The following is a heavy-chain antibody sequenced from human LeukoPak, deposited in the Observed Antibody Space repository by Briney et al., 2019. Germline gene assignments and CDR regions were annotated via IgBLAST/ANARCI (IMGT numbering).Heavy chain of an antibody. J-gene: IGHJ4*02. Sequence: PSETLSLTCAVYGGSFGDYHWSWIRQPPGKGLEWIGEINHSGTTHYNPSLKHKVTMSVDTSKTQFSLQFISVTAADTAIYYCARSKGLNYESSGYFDYWGQGTLVTVSS. D-gene: IGHD3-22*01. CDR3: ARSKGLNYESSGYFDY. V-gene: IGHV4-34*01. CDR2: INHSGTT. CDR1: GGSFGDYH.